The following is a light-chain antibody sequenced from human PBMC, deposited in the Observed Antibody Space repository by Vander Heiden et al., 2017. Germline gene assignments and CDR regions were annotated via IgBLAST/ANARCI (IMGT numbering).Light chain of an antibody. V-gene: IGKV1-5*03. Sequence: DIQMTQSPSTLSASVGARVTITCRASQSISSWLAWYQQKPGKAPKLLIYKASSLESGVPSGFSGSGSGTEFTLTISSLQPDDFATYYCQQYNSYSYTFGQGTKLEIK. J-gene: IGKJ2*01. CDR3: QQYNSYSYT. CDR1: QSISSW. CDR2: KAS.